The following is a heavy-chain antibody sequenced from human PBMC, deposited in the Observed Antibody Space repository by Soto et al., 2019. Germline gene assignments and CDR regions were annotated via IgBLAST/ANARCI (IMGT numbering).Heavy chain of an antibody. D-gene: IGHD3-22*01. Sequence: ASVKVSCKVSGYTLTELSMHWVRQAPGKGLEWMGGFDPEDGETIYAQKFQGRVTMTEDTSTDTAYMELSSLRSEDTAVYYCATDLFPEYYYDSSGASGYWGHGTLVTVSS. CDR1: GYTLTELS. V-gene: IGHV1-24*01. J-gene: IGHJ4*01. CDR2: FDPEDGET. CDR3: ATDLFPEYYYDSSGASGY.